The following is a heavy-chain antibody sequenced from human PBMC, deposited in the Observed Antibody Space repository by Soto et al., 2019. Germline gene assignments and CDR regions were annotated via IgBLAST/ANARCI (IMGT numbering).Heavy chain of an antibody. D-gene: IGHD3-10*01. CDR2: ISSSSSTI. J-gene: IGHJ4*02. V-gene: IGHV3-48*01. Sequence: PGGSLRLSCAASGFTFSSYSMNWVRQAPGKGLEWVSYISSSSSTIYYADSVKGRFTISRDNAKNSLYLQMNSLRAEDTAVYYCAGDRQYYYGSGPPNFDYWGQGTLVTVSS. CDR3: AGDRQYYYGSGPPNFDY. CDR1: GFTFSSYS.